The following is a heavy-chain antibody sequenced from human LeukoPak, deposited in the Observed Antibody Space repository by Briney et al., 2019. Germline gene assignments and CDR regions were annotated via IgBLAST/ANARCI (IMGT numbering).Heavy chain of an antibody. CDR1: GFTFSSYS. Sequence: PGGSLRLSCAASGFTFSSYSMNWVRQAPGKGREWVSSISSSSSYIYYADPVKGRFTISRDNAKNSLYLQMNSLRAEDTAVYYCARDRELLLLNAFDIWGQGTMVTVSS. CDR3: ARDRELLLLNAFDI. J-gene: IGHJ3*02. V-gene: IGHV3-21*01. CDR2: ISSSSSYI. D-gene: IGHD1-26*01.